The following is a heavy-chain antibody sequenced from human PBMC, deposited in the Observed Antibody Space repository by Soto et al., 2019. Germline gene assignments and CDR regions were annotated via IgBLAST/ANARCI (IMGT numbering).Heavy chain of an antibody. CDR1: GFTFSSYA. Sequence: GGSLRHSCAASGFTFSSYAMIWVRQAPGKGLEWVSAISGSGGSTYYADSVKGRFNISRDNSKNKLYLQMNSLRVEDTAVYYCALLPVYYYGSGSSYNRFDSRGQGTTVTVSA. CDR2: ISGSGGST. J-gene: IGHJ5*01. D-gene: IGHD3-10*01. CDR3: ALLPVYYYGSGSSYNRFDS. V-gene: IGHV3-23*01.